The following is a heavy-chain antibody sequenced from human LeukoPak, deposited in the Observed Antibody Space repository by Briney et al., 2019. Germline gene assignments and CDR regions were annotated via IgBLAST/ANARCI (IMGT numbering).Heavy chain of an antibody. Sequence: ASVKVSCKASGYTFTCYYMHWVRQPPGQGLEGMGWINPNSGGTNYAQKFQGWVTMTSDTSISTAYMELSRLRSDDTAVYYCARVGTVDAFDIWGQGTMVTVSS. CDR2: INPNSGGT. J-gene: IGHJ3*02. V-gene: IGHV1-2*04. CDR3: ARVGTVDAFDI. CDR1: GYTFTCYY. D-gene: IGHD1-14*01.